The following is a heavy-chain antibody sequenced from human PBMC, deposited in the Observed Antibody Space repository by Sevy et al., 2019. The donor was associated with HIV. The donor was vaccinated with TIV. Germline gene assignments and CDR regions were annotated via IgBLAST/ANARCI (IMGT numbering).Heavy chain of an antibody. CDR3: ARGATFYSDSSGRVLSVLGAFDI. V-gene: IGHV3-53*01. D-gene: IGHD3-22*01. CDR2: IFSGGGT. CDR1: GFTVSSNY. Sequence: GGSLRLSCAASGFTVSSNYMSWVRQAPGKGLEWVSIIFSGGGTYYVDSVQGGFTLHRDNSKNMVYLQMDSLRAEDTAVFYCARGATFYSDSSGRVLSVLGAFDIWGRGTMVTVSS. J-gene: IGHJ3*02.